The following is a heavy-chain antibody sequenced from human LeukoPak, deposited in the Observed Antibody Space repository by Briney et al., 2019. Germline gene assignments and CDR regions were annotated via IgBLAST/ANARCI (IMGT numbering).Heavy chain of an antibody. J-gene: IGHJ4*02. Sequence: EASVKVSCKASGGTFSSYAIGRVRQAPGQGLEWMGRIIPICCTANYAQKFQGRVTITTDESTSTAYMELSSLRSEDTAVYYCARAGEHYYFDYWGQGTLVTVSS. CDR1: GGTFSSYA. CDR2: IIPICCTA. V-gene: IGHV1-69*05. CDR3: ARAGEHYYFDY. D-gene: IGHD4-17*01.